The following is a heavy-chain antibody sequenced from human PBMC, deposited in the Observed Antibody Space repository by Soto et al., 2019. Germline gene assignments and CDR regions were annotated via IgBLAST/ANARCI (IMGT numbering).Heavy chain of an antibody. CDR2: INAGNGNT. D-gene: IGHD2-21*02. Sequence: ASVKVSCKASGYTFTSYAMHWVRQAPGQRLEWMGWINAGNGNTKYSQKFQGRVTITRDTSASTAYMELSSLRSEDTAVYYCASAYCGGDCSNYYYGMDVWGQGTKVTVSS. CDR3: ASAYCGGDCSNYYYGMDV. J-gene: IGHJ6*02. CDR1: GYTFTSYA. V-gene: IGHV1-3*01.